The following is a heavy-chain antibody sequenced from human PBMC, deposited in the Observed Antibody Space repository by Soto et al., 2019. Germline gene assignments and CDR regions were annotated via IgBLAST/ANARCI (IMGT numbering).Heavy chain of an antibody. D-gene: IGHD4-4*01. J-gene: IGHJ6*02. V-gene: IGHV4-30-4*01. CDR3: ARGGETVTLYGMDV. CDR1: GGSISSGDYY. Sequence: PLETLSLTCTVSGGSISSGDYYWSWIRQPPGKGLEWIGYIYYSGSTYYNPSLKSRVTISVDTSKNQFSLKLSSVTAADTAVYYCARGGETVTLYGMDVWGQGTTVTVSS. CDR2: IYYSGST.